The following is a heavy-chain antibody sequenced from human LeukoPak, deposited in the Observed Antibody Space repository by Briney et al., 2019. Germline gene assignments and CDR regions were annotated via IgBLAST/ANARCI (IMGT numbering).Heavy chain of an antibody. Sequence: PSETLSLTCTVSGGSISSSSYYWGWIRQPPGKGLEWIGEINHSGSTNYNPSLKSRVTISVDTSKNQFSLKLSSVTAADTAVYYCAREYDYVWGSYRYTPQAVWFDPWGQGTLVTVSS. CDR1: GGSISSSSYY. CDR3: AREYDYVWGSYRYTPQAVWFDP. D-gene: IGHD3-16*02. CDR2: INHSGST. V-gene: IGHV4-39*07. J-gene: IGHJ5*02.